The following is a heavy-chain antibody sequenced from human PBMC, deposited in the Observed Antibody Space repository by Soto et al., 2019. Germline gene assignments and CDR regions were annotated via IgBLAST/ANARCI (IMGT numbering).Heavy chain of an antibody. Sequence: ASVKVSCKASGYTFTRYDINWVRQATGQGLEWMGWMNPNSGNTGYAQKFQGKVTMTRDTFIDTAYMELSSLRSEYTAVYYCAYYPGGYYYGLNVWGQGTTVPVSS. V-gene: IGHV1-8*01. CDR1: GYTFTRYD. D-gene: IGHD3-3*01. CDR3: AYYPGGYYYGLNV. CDR2: MNPNSGNT. J-gene: IGHJ6*01.